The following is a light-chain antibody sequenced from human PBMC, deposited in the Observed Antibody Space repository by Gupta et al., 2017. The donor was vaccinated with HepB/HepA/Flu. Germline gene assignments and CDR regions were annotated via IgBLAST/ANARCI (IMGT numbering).Light chain of an antibody. CDR3: AAWDDSLNVVV. Sequence: QSVLTQPPSASGTPGQRVTISCSGSSSNIGRNYVYWYQQLPGTAPKLRSYRNNQRPSGVPDRFSCSKSGTSASLTNTVPQSEDEAEYYCAAWDDSLNVVVFGGGTKLTVL. CDR2: RNN. CDR1: SSNIGRNY. J-gene: IGLJ3*02. V-gene: IGLV1-47*01.